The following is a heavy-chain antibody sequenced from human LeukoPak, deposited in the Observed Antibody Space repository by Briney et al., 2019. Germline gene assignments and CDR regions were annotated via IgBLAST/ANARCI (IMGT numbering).Heavy chain of an antibody. J-gene: IGHJ4*02. V-gene: IGHV3-30*18. Sequence: PGRSLRLSCAASGFSFSNYVMYWVRQAPRKGLGWVAVISYDGNNKYYADSVKGRFTISRDNSKNTLYLQMSSLRGEDTAAYYCAKGLQVAEPPDYWGQGILVTVSS. D-gene: IGHD2-15*01. CDR1: GFSFSNYV. CDR2: ISYDGNNK. CDR3: AKGLQVAEPPDY.